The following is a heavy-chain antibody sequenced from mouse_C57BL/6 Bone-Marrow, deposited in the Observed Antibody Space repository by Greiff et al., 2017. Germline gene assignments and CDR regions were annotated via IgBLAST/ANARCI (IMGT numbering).Heavy chain of an antibody. CDR3: ARGLYPFAY. Sequence: EVKLVESGGGLVKPGGSLKLSCAASGFTFSSYAMSWVRQTPEKRLEWVATISDGGSYTYYPDNVKGRFTISRDNAKNNLYLQMSHLKSEDTAMYYCARGLYPFAYWGQGTLVTVSA. D-gene: IGHD6-5*01. J-gene: IGHJ3*01. CDR1: GFTFSSYA. V-gene: IGHV5-4*03. CDR2: ISDGGSYT.